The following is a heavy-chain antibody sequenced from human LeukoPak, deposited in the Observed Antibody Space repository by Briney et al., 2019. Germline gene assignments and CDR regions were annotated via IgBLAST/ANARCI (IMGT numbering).Heavy chain of an antibody. Sequence: GGSLRLSCAASGFTFSSYWMSWVRQAPGKGLEWVANIKQDGSEKYYVDSVKGRFTISRDNAKNSLYLQMNSLRAEDTAVYYCARDLGTYSSSSYYDYWGQGTLVTVSS. D-gene: IGHD6-6*01. CDR2: IKQDGSEK. CDR3: ARDLGTYSSSSYYDY. J-gene: IGHJ4*02. V-gene: IGHV3-7*01. CDR1: GFTFSSYW.